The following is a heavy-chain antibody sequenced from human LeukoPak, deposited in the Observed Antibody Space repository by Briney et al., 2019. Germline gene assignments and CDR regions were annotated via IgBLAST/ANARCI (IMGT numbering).Heavy chain of an antibody. CDR2: IIPIFGTA. D-gene: IGHD2-21*01. J-gene: IGHJ5*02. CDR3: ARGGVVASRNWFDH. Sequence: SSVKVSCKASGGTFSSYAISWVRQAPGQGLEWMGGIIPIFGTANYAQNFQGRVTITADESTSTAYMELSSLRSEDTAVYYCARGGVVASRNWFDHWGQGTLVTVSS. CDR1: GGTFSSYA. V-gene: IGHV1-69*01.